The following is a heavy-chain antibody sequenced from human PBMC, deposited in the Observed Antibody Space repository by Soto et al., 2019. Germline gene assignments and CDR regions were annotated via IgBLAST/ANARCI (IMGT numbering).Heavy chain of an antibody. CDR2: ISGSGGST. Sequence: GGSLRLSCAASGFTFSSYAMSWVRQAPGKGLEWVSAISGSGGSTYYADSVKGRFTISRDNSKNTLYLQMNSLRAEDTAVYYCAKAGYSSSWYSPFDYWGQGTLVTVSS. J-gene: IGHJ4*02. D-gene: IGHD6-13*01. CDR3: AKAGYSSSWYSPFDY. CDR1: GFTFSSYA. V-gene: IGHV3-23*01.